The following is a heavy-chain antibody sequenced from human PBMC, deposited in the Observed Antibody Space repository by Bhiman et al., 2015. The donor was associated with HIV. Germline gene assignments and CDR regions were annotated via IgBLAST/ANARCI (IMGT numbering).Heavy chain of an antibody. Sequence: QVQLVESGGGVVQPGGSLRLSCAASGFTFSFYGMHWVRQAPGKGLEWVAFIRYDGSNDGTNKYYADSVKGRFTISRDNSKNTLYLQMNSLRADDTAVYYCTKIGGDYGDLGDYWGQGTLVTVSS. CDR1: GFTFSFYG. D-gene: IGHD4-17*01. J-gene: IGHJ4*02. CDR2: IRYDGSNDGTNK. CDR3: TKIGGDYGDLGDY. V-gene: IGHV3-30*02.